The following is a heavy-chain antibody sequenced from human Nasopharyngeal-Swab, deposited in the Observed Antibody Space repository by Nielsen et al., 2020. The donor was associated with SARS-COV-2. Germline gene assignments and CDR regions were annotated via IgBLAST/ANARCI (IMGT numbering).Heavy chain of an antibody. CDR3: ARNPRSVQYTSTWYGEFDY. CDR2: IYYSGSA. J-gene: IGHJ4*02. V-gene: IGHV4-39*01. Sequence: VRQMPGKGLAWIGTIYYSGSAYYNPSLKSRVAISVDTSKNQIFLNLSSVTAADSAVYYCARNPRSVQYTSTWYGEFDYWGQGTLVTVS. D-gene: IGHD6-13*01.